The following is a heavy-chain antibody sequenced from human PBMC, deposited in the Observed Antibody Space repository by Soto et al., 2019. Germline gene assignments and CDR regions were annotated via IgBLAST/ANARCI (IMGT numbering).Heavy chain of an antibody. D-gene: IGHD3-3*01. CDR1: GGSISSSSYY. CDR3: ARVAFDNDFWSGYPYYFDY. CDR2: IYYSGST. Sequence: LSLTCTVSGGSISSSSYYWGWIRQPPGKGLEWIGSIYYSGSTYYNPSFKSRVTISVDTSKNQFSLKLSSVTAADTAVYYCARVAFDNDFWSGYPYYFDYWGQGTLVTVSS. V-gene: IGHV4-39*01. J-gene: IGHJ4*02.